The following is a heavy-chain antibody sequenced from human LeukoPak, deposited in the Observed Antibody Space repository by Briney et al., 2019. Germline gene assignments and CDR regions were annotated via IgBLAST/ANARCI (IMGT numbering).Heavy chain of an antibody. Sequence: PSGTLSFTCFVSGNSITTYSWSWIRQPPGRGLEWIGSIGFSGNINYNPSIKSRVTISIDTSRKQVSLKLRSVTAADTAVYYCARLDCVVDGCFNYWARGSLVAVSS. J-gene: IGHJ4*02. CDR3: ARLDCVVDGCFNY. CDR2: IGFSGNI. V-gene: IGHV4-4*09. CDR1: GNSITTYS. D-gene: IGHD3/OR15-3a*01.